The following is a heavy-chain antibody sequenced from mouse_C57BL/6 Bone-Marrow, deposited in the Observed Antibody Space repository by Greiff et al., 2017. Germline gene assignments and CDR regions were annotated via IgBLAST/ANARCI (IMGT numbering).Heavy chain of an antibody. Sequence: VQVVESGAELARPGASVKLSCKASGYTFTSSGISWVKQRTGQGLEWIGEIYPRSGNTYSNEKFKGKATLTADKSSSTAYMELRSLPSEDSSVYFCARGDYYGPTYGGQGTTLTVSS. V-gene: IGHV1-81*01. CDR2: IYPRSGNT. J-gene: IGHJ2*01. D-gene: IGHD1-1*01. CDR3: ARGDYYGPTY. CDR1: GYTFTSSG.